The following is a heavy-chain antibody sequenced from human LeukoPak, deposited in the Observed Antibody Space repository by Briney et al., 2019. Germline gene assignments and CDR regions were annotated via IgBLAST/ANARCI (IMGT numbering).Heavy chain of an antibody. D-gene: IGHD5-24*01. CDR2: IIPILGIA. CDR1: GYTFTSYG. CDR3: ARVSDGYKGFVDY. Sequence: GASVKVSCKASGYTFTSYGISWVRQAPGQGLEWMGRIIPILGIANYAQKFQGRVTITADKSTSTAYMELSSLRSEDTAVYYCARVSDGYKGFVDYWGQGTLVTVSS. J-gene: IGHJ4*02. V-gene: IGHV1-69*04.